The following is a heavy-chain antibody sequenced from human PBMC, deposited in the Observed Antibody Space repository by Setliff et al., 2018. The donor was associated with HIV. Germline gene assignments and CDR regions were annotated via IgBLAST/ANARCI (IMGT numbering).Heavy chain of an antibody. Sequence: LRLSCVASGFTFKDFAMYWVRQAPGKGLEWVSAISYDGSRIHYADSVKGRFTISRDNSKNTLYLQVNSLRPEDTAVYHCASARIPTGGTSTSFDYWGQGTLVTVSS. V-gene: IGHV3-30*03. CDR3: ASARIPTGGTSTSFDY. J-gene: IGHJ4*02. CDR2: ISYDGSRI. CDR1: GFTFKDFA. D-gene: IGHD1-1*01.